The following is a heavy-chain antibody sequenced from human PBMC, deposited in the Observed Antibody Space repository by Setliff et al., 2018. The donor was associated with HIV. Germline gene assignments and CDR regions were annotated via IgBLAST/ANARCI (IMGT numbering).Heavy chain of an antibody. CDR3: ARGTTLNVVPDAFDI. CDR1: GYSISSGYY. V-gene: IGHV4-38-2*02. J-gene: IGHJ3*02. CDR2: IYHAGNT. D-gene: IGHD4-17*01. Sequence: PSETLSLTCTVTGYSISSGYYWARIRQPPGKGLEWIGYIYHAGNTYYNPSLKSRVTISVDTSKNQISLRLNSLTAADTAVYYCARGTTLNVVPDAFDIWGQGTMVTVS.